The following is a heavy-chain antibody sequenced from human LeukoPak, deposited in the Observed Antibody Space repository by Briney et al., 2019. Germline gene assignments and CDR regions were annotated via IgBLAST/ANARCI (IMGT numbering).Heavy chain of an antibody. V-gene: IGHV3-48*03. D-gene: IGHD1-26*01. J-gene: IGHJ4*02. CDR3: ARTGSSRFDY. CDR1: GFTFSIYE. Sequence: GGSLRLSCAASGFTFSIYEINWVRQAPGKGLEWVSYISSSGSTIYYADSVKGRFTISRDNFKDTLYLQKNSLRVEDTAVYYCARTGSSRFDYWGQGTLVTVSS. CDR2: ISSSGSTI.